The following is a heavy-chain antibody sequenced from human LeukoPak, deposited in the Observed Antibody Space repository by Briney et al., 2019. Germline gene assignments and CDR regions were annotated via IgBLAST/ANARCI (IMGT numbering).Heavy chain of an antibody. D-gene: IGHD2-2*01. CDR2: INPNSGGT. CDR1: GYTFTGYY. J-gene: IGHJ3*02. Sequence: ASVKVSCKASGYTFTGYYMHWVRQAPGQGLEWMGWINPNSGGTNYAQKFQGWVTMTRDTSISTAYMELSRPRSDDTAVYYCARSDLYCSSTSCYSLGVAFDIWGQGTMVTVSS. V-gene: IGHV1-2*04. CDR3: ARSDLYCSSTSCYSLGVAFDI.